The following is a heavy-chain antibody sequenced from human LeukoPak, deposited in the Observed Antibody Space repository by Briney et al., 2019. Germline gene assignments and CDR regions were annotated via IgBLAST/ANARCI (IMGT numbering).Heavy chain of an antibody. J-gene: IGHJ4*02. CDR3: AKATGDRFTYYFDY. V-gene: IGHV3-23*01. D-gene: IGHD7-27*01. Sequence: PGGSLRLSCAASGFTFSSYAMSRVRQAPGKGLEWVSAISGSGGSTYYADSVKGRFTISRDNSKNTLYLQMNSLRAEDTAVYYCAKATGDRFTYYFDYWGQGTLVTVSS. CDR1: GFTFSSYA. CDR2: ISGSGGST.